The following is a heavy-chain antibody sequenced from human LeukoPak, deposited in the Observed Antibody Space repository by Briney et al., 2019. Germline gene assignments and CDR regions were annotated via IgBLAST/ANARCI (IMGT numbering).Heavy chain of an antibody. CDR1: GFTFDDYA. J-gene: IGHJ4*02. CDR3: AKDRVPAAGPELDY. Sequence: GRSLRLSCAASGFTFDDYAMHWVRQAPGKGLEWVSGISWNSGSIGYADSVKGRFTISRDNSKNTLYLQMNSLRAEDTAVYYCAKDRVPAAGPELDYWGQGTLVTVSS. CDR2: ISWNSGSI. V-gene: IGHV3-9*01. D-gene: IGHD6-13*01.